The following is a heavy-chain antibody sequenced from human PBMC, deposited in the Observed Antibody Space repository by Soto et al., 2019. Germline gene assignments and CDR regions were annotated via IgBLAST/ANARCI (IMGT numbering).Heavy chain of an antibody. CDR3: ARVDTDMVGLEY. D-gene: IGHD5-18*01. V-gene: IGHV4-39*01. CDR2: IYYSGST. J-gene: IGHJ4*02. CDR1: GGSISSSSYY. Sequence: SETLSLTCTVSGGSISSSSYYWGWIRQPPGKGLEWIGSIYYSGSTYYNPSLKSRVTISVDTSKNQFSLKLSSVTVADTAVYYCARVDTDMVGLEYWGQGTRVNVSS.